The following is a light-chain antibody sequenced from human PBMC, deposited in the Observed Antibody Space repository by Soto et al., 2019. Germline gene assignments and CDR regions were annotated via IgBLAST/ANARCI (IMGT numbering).Light chain of an antibody. CDR1: QSVSSY. J-gene: IGKJ4*01. CDR2: DAS. V-gene: IGKV3-11*01. CDR3: QQRSNWLT. Sequence: EIVLTQSPATLSLSPGERATLSCRASQSVSSYLAWYQQKPGQAPRLLIYDASGRATGIPARFSGSGSGTDFPLTISSLEPEDVAVYYCQQRSNWLTFGGGTKVEIK.